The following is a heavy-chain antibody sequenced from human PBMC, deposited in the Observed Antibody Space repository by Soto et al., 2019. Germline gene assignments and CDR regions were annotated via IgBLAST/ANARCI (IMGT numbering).Heavy chain of an antibody. Sequence: GESLKISCKGSGYSFTSYWIGWVRQMPGKGLEWMGIIYPGDSDTRYSPSFQGQVTISADKSISTAYLQWSSLKASDTAMYYCARQHCGGECYWNGMDVWGQGTKVTVSS. CDR2: IYPGDSDT. V-gene: IGHV5-51*01. J-gene: IGHJ6*02. D-gene: IGHD2-21*01. CDR3: ARQHCGGECYWNGMDV. CDR1: GYSFTSYW.